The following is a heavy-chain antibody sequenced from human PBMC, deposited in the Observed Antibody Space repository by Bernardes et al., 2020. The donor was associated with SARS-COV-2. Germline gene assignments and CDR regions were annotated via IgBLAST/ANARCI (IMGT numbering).Heavy chain of an antibody. CDR3: AREPSRRADL. Sequence: GGSLRLSCAASGFTFGSYGMSWVRQGPGKGLEWVEYITERSERSIYADSVKGQFTISRDNSRDTLYLQLSNLRAEDTAIYYCAREPSRRADLLGQGTLDTVSS. CDR1: GFTFGSYG. D-gene: IGHD2-2*01. J-gene: IGHJ5*02. V-gene: IGHV3-23*01. CDR2: ITERSERS.